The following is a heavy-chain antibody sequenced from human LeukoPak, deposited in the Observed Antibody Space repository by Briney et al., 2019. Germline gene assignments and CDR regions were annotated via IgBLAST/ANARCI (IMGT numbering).Heavy chain of an antibody. J-gene: IGHJ4*02. V-gene: IGHV4-4*07. Sequence: SETLSLTCTVSGASISSYYWSWIRQPAGKALEWIGRIYVTGSTTYNPSLESRVTMSLDTSKNHFSLKLRSVTAADTAVYYCARRKVTRFFDYWGQGTLVTVSS. CDR3: ARRKVTRFFDY. CDR1: GASISSYY. CDR2: IYVTGST. D-gene: IGHD4-23*01.